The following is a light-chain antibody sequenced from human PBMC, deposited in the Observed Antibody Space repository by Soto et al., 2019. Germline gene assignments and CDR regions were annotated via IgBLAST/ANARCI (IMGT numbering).Light chain of an antibody. CDR3: GTWDSSLSAAV. Sequence: QSVLTQPPSVSAAPGQKVTISCSGSSSNIGSSDVSWYQQFPGTAPKLPIHDNRKRPAGIADRFSGSKTGTSATLGITGVGTGDEADYYCGTWDSSLSAAVFGGGTKLTVL. V-gene: IGLV1-51*01. J-gene: IGLJ2*01. CDR2: DNR. CDR1: SSNIGSSD.